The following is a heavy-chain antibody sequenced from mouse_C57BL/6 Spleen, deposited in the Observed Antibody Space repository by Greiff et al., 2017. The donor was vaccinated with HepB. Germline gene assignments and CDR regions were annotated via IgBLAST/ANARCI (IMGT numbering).Heavy chain of an antibody. CDR2: IYPGNSDT. CDR3: TGGSSSYYYAMDY. V-gene: IGHV1-5*01. D-gene: IGHD1-1*01. CDR1: GYTFTSYW. Sequence: VQLQQSGTVLARPGASVKMSCKTSGYTFTSYWMHWVKQRPGQGLEWIGAIYPGNSDTSYNQKFKGKAKLTAVTSASTAYMELSSLTNEDSAVYYCTGGSSSYYYAMDYWGQGTSVTVSS. J-gene: IGHJ4*01.